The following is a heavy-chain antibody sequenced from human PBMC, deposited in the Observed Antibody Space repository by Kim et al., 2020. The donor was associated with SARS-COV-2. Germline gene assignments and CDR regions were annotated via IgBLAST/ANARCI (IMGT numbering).Heavy chain of an antibody. CDR1: GGSISSSSYY. Sequence: SETLSLTCTVSGGSISSSSYYWGWIRQPPGKGLEWIGSIYYSGSTYYNPSLKSRVTISVDTSKNQFSLKLSSVTAADTAVYYCARHQGPHDYGDYGPAFGAYYFDYWGQGTLVTVSS. D-gene: IGHD4-17*01. CDR3: ARHQGPHDYGDYGPAFGAYYFDY. V-gene: IGHV4-39*01. J-gene: IGHJ4*02. CDR2: IYYSGST.